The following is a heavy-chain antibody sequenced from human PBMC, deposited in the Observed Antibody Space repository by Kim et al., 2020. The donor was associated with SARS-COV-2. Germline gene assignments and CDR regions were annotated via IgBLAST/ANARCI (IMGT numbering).Heavy chain of an antibody. J-gene: IGHJ4*02. Sequence: GGGTDYAEPGKGLFTFYRDNSRNTLYLQMNSLRAEDTAVYDCAKDYYDSSVLDYWGQGTLVTVSS. CDR2: GGGT. D-gene: IGHD3-22*01. V-gene: IGHV3-23*01. CDR3: AKDYYDSSVLDY.